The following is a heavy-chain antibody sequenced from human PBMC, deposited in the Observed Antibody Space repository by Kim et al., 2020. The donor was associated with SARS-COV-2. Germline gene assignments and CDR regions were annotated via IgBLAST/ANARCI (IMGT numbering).Heavy chain of an antibody. CDR1: GFTFSGSA. CDR3: TRLTAYYYGFDAFDI. J-gene: IGHJ3*02. Sequence: GGSLRLSCAASGFTFSGSAMHWVRQASGKGLEWVGRIRSKANSYATAYAASVKGRFTISRDDSKNTAYLQMNSLNTEDTAVYYCTRLTAYYYGFDAFDIWGQGTMVAVSS. D-gene: IGHD3-10*01. V-gene: IGHV3-73*01. CDR2: IRSKANSYAT.